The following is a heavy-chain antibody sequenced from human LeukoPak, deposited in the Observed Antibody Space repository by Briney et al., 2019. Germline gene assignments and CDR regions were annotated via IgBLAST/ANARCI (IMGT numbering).Heavy chain of an antibody. Sequence: GGSLRLSCAASGFTFSTYTINWVRQAPGKGLEWVSSISSSSSYIYYADSVKGRFTISRDNAKNSLYLQMNSLRAEDTAVYYCAELGITMIGGVWGKGTTVTISS. CDR1: GFTFSTYT. CDR2: ISSSSSYI. D-gene: IGHD3-10*02. CDR3: AELGITMIGGV. V-gene: IGHV3-21*01. J-gene: IGHJ6*04.